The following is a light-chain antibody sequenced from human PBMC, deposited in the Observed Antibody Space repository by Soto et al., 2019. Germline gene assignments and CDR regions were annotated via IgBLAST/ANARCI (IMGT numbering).Light chain of an antibody. CDR2: AAS. Sequence: IQLTQSPSSLSASVGDRVTITCRASQDISSYLTWYQQKPGKAPKLLIYAASTLQSGVPSRFSGSGSGADFTLTISSLQPEDSATYYCQQFNNYPLTFGGGTKVDIK. CDR3: QQFNNYPLT. J-gene: IGKJ4*01. V-gene: IGKV1-9*01. CDR1: QDISSY.